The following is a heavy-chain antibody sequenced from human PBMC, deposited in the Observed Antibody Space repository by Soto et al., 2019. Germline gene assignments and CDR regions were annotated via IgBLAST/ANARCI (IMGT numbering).Heavy chain of an antibody. CDR1: GGSVSSNSAA. D-gene: IGHD6-19*01. CDR3: ARGVAVAGIYYYGMDV. CDR2: TYYRSKWYN. V-gene: IGHV6-1*01. Sequence: SQTLSLTCAISGGSVSSNSAAWNWIRQSPSRGLEWLGRTYYRSKWYNDYAVSVKSRITINPDTSKNQFSLQLNSVTPEDTAVYYCARGVAVAGIYYYGMDVWGQGTTVTVSS. J-gene: IGHJ6*02.